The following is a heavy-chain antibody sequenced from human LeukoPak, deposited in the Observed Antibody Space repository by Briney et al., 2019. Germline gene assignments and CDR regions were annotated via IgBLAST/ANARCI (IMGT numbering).Heavy chain of an antibody. V-gene: IGHV3-21*01. J-gene: IGHJ4*02. CDR1: GFTFSSYS. CDR3: ARDIYYYDSSGYYYPGGSDY. CDR2: ISSSRSYI. Sequence: GGSLRLSCAASGFTFSSYSMNWVRQAPGKGLEWVSSISSSRSYIYYADSVKGRFTISRDNAKNSLYLQMNSLRAEDTAVYYCARDIYYYDSSGYYYPGGSDYWGQGTLVTVSS. D-gene: IGHD3-22*01.